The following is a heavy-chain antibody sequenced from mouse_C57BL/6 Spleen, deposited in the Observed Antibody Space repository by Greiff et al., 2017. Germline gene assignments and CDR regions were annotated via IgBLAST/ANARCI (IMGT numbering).Heavy chain of an antibody. J-gene: IGHJ4*01. V-gene: IGHV1-9*01. CDR3: ARRGYDYDGDYALEY. D-gene: IGHD2-4*01. CDR2: ILPGSGST. Sequence: VKLQQSGAELMKPGASVKLSCKASGYTFTGYWIEWVKQRPGHGLEWIGEILPGSGSTNYNEKFKGKATFTADTSSNTAYMQLSSLTTEDSAIYFCARRGYDYDGDYALEYWGQGTSGTVSS. CDR1: GYTFTGYW.